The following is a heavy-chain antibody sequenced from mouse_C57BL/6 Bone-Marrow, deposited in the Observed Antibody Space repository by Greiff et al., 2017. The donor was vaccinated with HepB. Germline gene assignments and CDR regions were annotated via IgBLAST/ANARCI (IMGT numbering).Heavy chain of an antibody. CDR1: GYTFTSYW. J-gene: IGHJ3*01. CDR3: ARGYYSNFSWFAY. Sequence: QVQLQQSGAELVKPGASVKMSCKASGYTFTSYWITWVKQRPGQGLEWIGDIYPGSGSTNYNEKFKSKATLTVDTSSSTAYMQLSSLTSEDSAVYYCARGYYSNFSWFAYWGQGTLVTVSA. CDR2: IYPGSGST. V-gene: IGHV1-55*01. D-gene: IGHD2-5*01.